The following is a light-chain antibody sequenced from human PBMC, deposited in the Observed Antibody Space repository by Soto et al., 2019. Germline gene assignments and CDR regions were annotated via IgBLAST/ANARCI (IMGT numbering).Light chain of an antibody. V-gene: IGLV8-61*01. CDR1: SGSVSTSNH. CDR2: STN. CDR3: VLYIGSGIVV. J-gene: IGLJ2*01. Sequence: QTVVTQEPSFSVSPGGTVTLTCGLSSGSVSTSNHPSWYQQTPGQAPRTLIYSTNTRSSGVPDRFSGSILGNKAALTITGAQAEDECDSYCVLYIGSGIVVFGGGTQLTVL.